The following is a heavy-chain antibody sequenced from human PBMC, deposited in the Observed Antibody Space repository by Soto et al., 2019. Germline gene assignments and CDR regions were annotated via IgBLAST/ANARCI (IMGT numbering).Heavy chain of an antibody. V-gene: IGHV4-34*01. CDR2: INHSGST. CDR1: GGSFSGYY. D-gene: IGHD2-2*01. Sequence: PSETLSLTCAVYGGSFSGYYWSWIRQPPGKGLEWIGEINHSGSTNYNPSLKSRVTISVDTSKNQFSLKLSSVTAADTAVYYCARGVVVPAAMPVHYYYYMDVWGKGTTVTVSS. CDR3: ARGVVVPAAMPVHYYYYMDV. J-gene: IGHJ6*03.